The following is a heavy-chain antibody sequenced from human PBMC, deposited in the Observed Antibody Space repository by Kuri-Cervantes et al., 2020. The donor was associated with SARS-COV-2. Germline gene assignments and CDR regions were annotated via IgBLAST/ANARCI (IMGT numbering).Heavy chain of an antibody. Sequence: ASVKVSCKASGYTFSVFYMHWVRQAPGQGLEWMGWINPYSGGTNSSQKFQGRVTMTRDTSISTAYMELSRLTSDDTAVYYCARGPDCTNGVCLIEGYGMDVWGQGTTVTVSS. CDR3: ARGPDCTNGVCLIEGYGMDV. D-gene: IGHD2-8*01. V-gene: IGHV1-2*02. CDR2: INPYSGGT. CDR1: GYTFSVFY. J-gene: IGHJ6*02.